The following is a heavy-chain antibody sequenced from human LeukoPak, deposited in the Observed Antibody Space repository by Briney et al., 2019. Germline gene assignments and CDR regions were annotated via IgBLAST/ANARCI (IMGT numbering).Heavy chain of an antibody. CDR1: GGSISSYY. J-gene: IGHJ4*02. CDR3: ARERGLAKTGYFDY. Sequence: SETLSLTCTVSGGSISSYYWSWIRQPPGKGLEWIGYIYYSGSTNYNPSLKSRATISVDTSKNQFSLKLSSVTAADTAVYYCARERGLAKTGYFDYWGQGTLVTVSS. V-gene: IGHV4-59*12. CDR2: IYYSGST.